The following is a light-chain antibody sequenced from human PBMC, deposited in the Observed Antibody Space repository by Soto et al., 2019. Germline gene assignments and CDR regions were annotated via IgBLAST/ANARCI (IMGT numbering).Light chain of an antibody. CDR1: QSVSSN. V-gene: IGKV3-15*01. Sequence: EIVMTQSPATLSVSPGERATLSCRASQSVSSNLAWYQQKPGQAPRLLIYGASTRATSTPARFSGSGSGTEFILTISSLQSEDFAVYYCQQYNNWPPWTFGQGTKVEIK. J-gene: IGKJ1*01. CDR3: QQYNNWPPWT. CDR2: GAS.